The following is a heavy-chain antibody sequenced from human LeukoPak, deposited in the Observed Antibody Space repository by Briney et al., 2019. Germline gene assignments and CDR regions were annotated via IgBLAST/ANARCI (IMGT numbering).Heavy chain of an antibody. CDR2: INHSGST. V-gene: IGHV4-34*01. D-gene: IGHD1-14*01. CDR1: GGSFSGYY. CDR3: ARNPGHSVTGYSFDY. Sequence: SETLSLTCAVYGGSFSGYYWSWIRQPPGKGLEWIGEINHSGSTNYNPSLKSRVTISVDTSKNQFSLKLSSVTAADTAVYYCARNPGHSVTGYSFDYWGQGTLVTVSS. J-gene: IGHJ4*02.